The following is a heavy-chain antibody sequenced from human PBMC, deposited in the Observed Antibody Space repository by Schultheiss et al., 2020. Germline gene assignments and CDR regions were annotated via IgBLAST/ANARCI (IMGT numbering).Heavy chain of an antibody. D-gene: IGHD3-3*01. J-gene: IGHJ4*02. CDR2: IYSGGST. V-gene: IGHV3-53*04. CDR3: ARRVRIFGVVINYYFDY. Sequence: GGYLRLSCAASGFTVSSNYMSWVRQAPGKGLEWVSVIYSGGSTYYADSVKGRFTISRHNSKNTLYLQMNSLRAEDTAVYYCARRVRIFGVVINYYFDYWGQGTLVTV. CDR1: GFTVSSNY.